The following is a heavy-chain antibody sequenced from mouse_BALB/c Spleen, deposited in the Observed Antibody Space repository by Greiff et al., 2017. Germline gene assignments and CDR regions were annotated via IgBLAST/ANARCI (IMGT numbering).Heavy chain of an antibody. J-gene: IGHJ4*01. V-gene: IGHV1-12*01. CDR1: GYTFTSYN. CDR3: ARGVGRYYYAMDY. D-gene: IGHD1-1*01. CDR2: IYPGNGDT. Sequence: QVQLQQPGAELVKPGASVKMSCKASGYTFTSYNMHWVKQTPGQGLEWIGAIYPGNGDTSYNQKFKGKATLTADKSSSTAYMQLSSLTSEDSAVYYCARGVGRYYYAMDYWGQGTSVTVSS.